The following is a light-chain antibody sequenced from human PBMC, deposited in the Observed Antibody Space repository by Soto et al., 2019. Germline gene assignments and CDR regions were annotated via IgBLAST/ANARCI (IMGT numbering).Light chain of an antibody. CDR3: QPYGSSGT. CDR2: GAS. CDR1: QSVSNNY. V-gene: IGKV3-20*01. Sequence: VLTQSPGTLSLSQGDRATLSCRASQSVSNNYLAWYQQKPGPPPRLLIYGASNRATGIPDRFSGSGSGTDFTLTISRLEPEDFAVYYCQPYGSSGTFGQGTKV. J-gene: IGKJ1*01.